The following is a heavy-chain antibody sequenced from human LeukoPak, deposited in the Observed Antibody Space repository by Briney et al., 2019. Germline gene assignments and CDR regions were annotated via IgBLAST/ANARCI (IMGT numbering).Heavy chain of an antibody. CDR2: IYYSGST. CDR1: GGSISSYY. D-gene: IGHD1-1*01. V-gene: IGHV4-59*01. CDR3: ARGGLASTVTGYYYYGMDV. Sequence: ASETLSLTCTVSGGSISSYYWSWIRQSPGKGLECIGYIYYSGSTNYKPSLKSRVTISVDTSKNQFSLKVSSVTAADTAVYYCARGGLASTVTGYYYYGMDVWGQGTTVTVSS. J-gene: IGHJ6*02.